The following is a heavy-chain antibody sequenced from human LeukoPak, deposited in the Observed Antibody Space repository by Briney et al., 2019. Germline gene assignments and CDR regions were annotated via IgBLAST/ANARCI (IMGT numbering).Heavy chain of an antibody. CDR1: GGSISSGGYY. J-gene: IGHJ6*02. CDR2: IYYSGGT. CDR3: ARVLRFLEWSHYYYYGMDV. Sequence: SQTLSLTCTVSGGSISSGGYYWSWIRQHPGKGLEWIGYIYYSGGTYYNPSLESRVTISVDTSKNQFSLKLSSVTAADTAVYYCARVLRFLEWSHYYYYGMDVWGQGSTVTVSS. V-gene: IGHV4-31*03. D-gene: IGHD3-3*01.